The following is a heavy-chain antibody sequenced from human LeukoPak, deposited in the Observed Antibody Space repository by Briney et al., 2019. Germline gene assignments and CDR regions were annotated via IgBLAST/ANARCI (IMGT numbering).Heavy chain of an antibody. D-gene: IGHD6-13*01. Sequence: GGSLRLSCAVYGLTFDNNCMNWVRQAPGEGLEWLANIKQHERNYDDAVKGRFTISIDTAKNSLYLQMNSLRGEDTAVYYCAITQNIPEAAWGQGTLLTVSS. CDR1: GLTFDNNC. J-gene: IGHJ4*02. CDR2: IKQHER. CDR3: AITQNIPEAA. V-gene: IGHV3-7*01.